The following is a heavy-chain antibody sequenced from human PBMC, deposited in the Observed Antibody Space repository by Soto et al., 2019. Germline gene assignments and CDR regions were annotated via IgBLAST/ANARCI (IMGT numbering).Heavy chain of an antibody. CDR1: GFTFSSYG. J-gene: IGHJ3*02. V-gene: IGHV3-30*18. CDR3: AKGEIYKVKGAFDI. Sequence: GGSLRLSCAASGFTFSSYGMHWVRQAPGKGLEWVAVISYDGSNKYYADSVKGRFTISRDNSKNTLYLQMNSLRAEDTAVYYCAKGEIYKVKGAFDIWGQGTMVTVSS. D-gene: IGHD3-10*01. CDR2: ISYDGSNK.